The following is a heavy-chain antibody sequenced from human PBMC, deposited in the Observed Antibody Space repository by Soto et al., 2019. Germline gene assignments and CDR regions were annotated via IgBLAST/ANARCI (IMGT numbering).Heavy chain of an antibody. D-gene: IGHD2-15*01. CDR3: ARLYCSGGSCYSGDAFDI. CDR1: GFTFSSYS. J-gene: IGHJ3*02. Sequence: EVPLVESGGGLVQHGGSLRLSCAASGFTFSSYSMNWVRQAPGKGLEWVSHISSSSRTIYYADSVKGRFTISRDNAKNSLYLQMNSLRAGDTAVYYCARLYCSGGSCYSGDAFDIWGQGTMVTVSS. CDR2: ISSSSRTI. V-gene: IGHV3-48*01.